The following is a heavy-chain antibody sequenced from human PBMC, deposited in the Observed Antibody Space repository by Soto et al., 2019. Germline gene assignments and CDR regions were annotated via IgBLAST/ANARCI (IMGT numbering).Heavy chain of an antibody. Sequence: RSLTCAVSGGSISIGGYSWSWIRQPPGKGLEWIGYMYYSGSTYYNPSLKSRVTISVDTSNNQFSLKLTSVTAADTAVYYCARHFSVDHFDYWGQGALVTVSS. CDR2: MYYSGST. D-gene: IGHD3-9*01. CDR3: ARHFSVDHFDY. V-gene: IGHV4-30-2*03. CDR1: GGSISIGGYS. J-gene: IGHJ4*02.